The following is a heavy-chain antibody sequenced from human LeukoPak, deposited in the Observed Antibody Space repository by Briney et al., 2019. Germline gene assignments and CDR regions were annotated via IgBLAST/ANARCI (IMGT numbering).Heavy chain of an antibody. CDR1: GFTFSSYE. CDR2: INSGGTTI. Sequence: GGSLRLSCAASGFTFSSYEMNWVRQAPGRGLEWVSYINSGGTTIYYADSVKGRFTISRDNAKNSLYLQMNSLGAEDTAVYYCARGDSCPTYWGQGTLVTVSS. J-gene: IGHJ4*02. V-gene: IGHV3-48*03. D-gene: IGHD2-15*01. CDR3: ARGDSCPTY.